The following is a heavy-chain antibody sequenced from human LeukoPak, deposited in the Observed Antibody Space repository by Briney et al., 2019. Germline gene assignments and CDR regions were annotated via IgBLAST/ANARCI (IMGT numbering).Heavy chain of an antibody. V-gene: IGHV3-21*01. D-gene: IGHD2-15*01. CDR1: GFTFSSSS. CDR3: ARELALGYCSGGSCYPTDY. CDR2: ISSSSSYT. J-gene: IGHJ4*02. Sequence: TGGSLRLSCAASGFTFSSSSMNWVRQAPGKGMEWVSSISSSSSYTYYADSVKGRFTISRDNAKNSLNLQMYSLRAEDTAVYYCARELALGYCSGGSCYPTDYWGQGTLVTVSS.